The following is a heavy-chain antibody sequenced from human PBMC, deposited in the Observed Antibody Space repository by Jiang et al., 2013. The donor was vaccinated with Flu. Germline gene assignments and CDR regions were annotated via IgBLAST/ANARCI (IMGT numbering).Heavy chain of an antibody. J-gene: IGHJ6*02. CDR3: AREVAEAPEDIVVVPAAIYYYYYGMDV. V-gene: IGHV1-69*04. CDR1: GGTFSSYA. CDR2: IIPILGIA. D-gene: IGHD2-2*02. Sequence: SGAEVKKPGSSVKVSCKASGGTFSSYAISWVRQAPGQGLEWMGRIIPILGIANYAQKFQGRVTITADKSTSTAYMELSSLRSEDTAVYYCAREVAEAPEDIVVVPAAIYYYYYGMDVWAKGPRSPSP.